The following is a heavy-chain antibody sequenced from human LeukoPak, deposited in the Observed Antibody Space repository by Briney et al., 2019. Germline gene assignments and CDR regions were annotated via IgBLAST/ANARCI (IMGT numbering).Heavy chain of an antibody. V-gene: IGHV1-18*01. J-gene: IGHJ4*02. D-gene: IGHD1-26*01. Sequence: ASVKVSCKASGYSFTSYGISWVREAPGRGLEWVGYISAYDGETRYAQKFQDRVTLTTDTSSGTVYMEMRRLRSDDTAVYYCARGGKNYFDFWGQGTLVTVSS. CDR1: GYSFTSYG. CDR3: ARGGKNYFDF. CDR2: ISAYDGET.